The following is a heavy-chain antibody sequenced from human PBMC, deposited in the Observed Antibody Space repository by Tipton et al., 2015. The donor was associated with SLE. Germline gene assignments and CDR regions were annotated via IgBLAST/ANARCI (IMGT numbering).Heavy chain of an antibody. J-gene: IGHJ1*01. Sequence: QSGAEVKAPGASVKVSCKTSGYSFINYGISWVRQAPGQGLKWIGWIYSYTNKRNYAQKVQGRVTMTTDTSTSTAYMELRSLRSDDTAVYYCARDEDPFGEYFHHWGQGTLVTVSS. D-gene: IGHD3-10*01. CDR2: IYSYTNKR. CDR3: ARDEDPFGEYFHH. CDR1: GYSFINYG. V-gene: IGHV1-18*01.